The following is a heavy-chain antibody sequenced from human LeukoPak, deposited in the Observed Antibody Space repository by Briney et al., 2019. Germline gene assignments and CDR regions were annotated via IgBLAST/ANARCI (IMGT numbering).Heavy chain of an antibody. Sequence: ASVTVSCRASGYTFTVYYMHGVRQAPGQGLERMGWINPNSGGTNYAQKFQGRVTITRDTSISTAYMELSRLRSDDTAVYYCATGRGDVISFDYWGQGTLVTVSS. J-gene: IGHJ4*02. CDR2: INPNSGGT. V-gene: IGHV1-2*02. D-gene: IGHD2-21*02. CDR1: GYTFTVYY. CDR3: ATGRGDVISFDY.